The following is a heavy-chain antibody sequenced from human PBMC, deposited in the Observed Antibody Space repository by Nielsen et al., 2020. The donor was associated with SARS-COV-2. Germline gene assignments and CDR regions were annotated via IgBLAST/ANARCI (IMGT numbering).Heavy chain of an antibody. Sequence: GESLKISCAASGIGFSSYEMNWVRQAPGKGLEWVSYISTGSSTKYYADSVKGRFVISRDISQNTVYLQMDSLRAEDTAVYYCAKAAKADRVYYYFGLDVWGQGTTVTVSS. D-gene: IGHD2-15*01. CDR2: ISTGSSTK. V-gene: IGHV3-48*03. J-gene: IGHJ6*02. CDR3: AKAAKADRVYYYFGLDV. CDR1: GIGFSSYE.